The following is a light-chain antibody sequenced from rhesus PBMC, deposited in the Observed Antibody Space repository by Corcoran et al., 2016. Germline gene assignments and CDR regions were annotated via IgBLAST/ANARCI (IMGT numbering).Light chain of an antibody. J-gene: IGKJ3*01. CDR1: QSLRYSDGYTY. CDR3: MQGTQLPFT. CDR2: LGS. Sequence: DIVMTQTPLSLPVTPGEPASISCRSSQSLRYSDGYTYLDWYLQKPGTSPQLLFSLGSNRAFGGPERLSGRGYGTDFTLKISRVEAEDVGVCYCMQGTQLPFTFGPGTKLDIK. V-gene: IGKV2-78*01.